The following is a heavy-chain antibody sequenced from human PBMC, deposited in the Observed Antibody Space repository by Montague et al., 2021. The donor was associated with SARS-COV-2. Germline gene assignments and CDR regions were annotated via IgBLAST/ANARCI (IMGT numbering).Heavy chain of an antibody. J-gene: IGHJ6*02. CDR2: ISYDGSNK. Sequence: SLRLSCAASGFTFSSYGMHWVRQAPGKGLEWVSVISYDGSNKYYADSLKGRFTISRGNSKNTLYLQMNSLRAEDTAVYYCAKDFIGLILYDMVYYYYGMDFWGHGTTVTVSS. CDR1: GFTFSSYG. D-gene: IGHD3-16*01. V-gene: IGHV3-30*18. CDR3: AKDFIGLILYDMVYYYYGMDF.